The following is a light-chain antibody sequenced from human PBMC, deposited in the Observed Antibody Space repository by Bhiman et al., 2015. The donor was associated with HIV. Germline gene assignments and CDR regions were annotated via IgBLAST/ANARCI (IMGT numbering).Light chain of an antibody. J-gene: IGLJ3*02. CDR3: QYYDSSTLHWV. CDR2: EDN. Sequence: NFMLTQPHSVSESPGKTLTISCTRTSGSIAHNYVQWYQQRPGSSPTTVIYEDNRTFSGVPDRFSGSIDSSSNSAFLTISGLKTEDEADYYCQYYDSSTLHWVFGGGTKLTVL. V-gene: IGLV6-57*01. CDR1: SGSIAHNY.